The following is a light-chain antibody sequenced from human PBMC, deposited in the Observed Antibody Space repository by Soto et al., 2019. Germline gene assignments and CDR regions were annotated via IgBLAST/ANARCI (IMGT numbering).Light chain of an antibody. CDR3: LQYNSYST. Sequence: DINMTQSPSTLSASIGHRVTITCRASETISTWLAWYQKKPGRAPNLLIYDVSSLESGVPSRLSGGGSGTEFTLTISSMQPDDSATYYCLQYNSYSTFGQGTKVDI. V-gene: IGKV1-5*01. CDR1: ETISTW. CDR2: DVS. J-gene: IGKJ1*01.